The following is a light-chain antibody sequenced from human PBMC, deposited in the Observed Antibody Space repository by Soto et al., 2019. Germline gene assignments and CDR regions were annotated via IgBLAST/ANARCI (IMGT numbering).Light chain of an antibody. CDR3: CSYAGSSTFVA. J-gene: IGLJ2*01. CDR1: SNDVGRYFL. V-gene: IGLV2-23*02. CDR2: EDT. Sequence: QSALTQPASVSGSPGQSVTTSCTGTSNDVGRYFLVSWYQQHPGKAPKLIIFEDTKRPSGVSSRFSGSKSGNTASLTISGLQTEDEADYFCCSYAGSSTFVAFGGGTKLTVL.